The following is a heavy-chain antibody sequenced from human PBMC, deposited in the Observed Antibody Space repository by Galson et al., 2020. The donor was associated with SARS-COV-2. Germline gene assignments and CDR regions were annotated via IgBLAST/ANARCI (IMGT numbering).Heavy chain of an antibody. V-gene: IGHV4-31*03. CDR3: AGGEGITIFGVVIIGAFDI. CDR2: IYYSGST. D-gene: IGHD3-3*01. CDR1: GGSISSGGYY. J-gene: IGHJ3*02. Sequence: SETLSLTCTVSGGSISSGGYYWSWIRQHPGKGLEWIGYIYYSGSTYYNSSLKSRVTISVDTSKNQFSLKLSSVTAADTAVYYCAGGEGITIFGVVIIGAFDIWGQGTMVTVSS.